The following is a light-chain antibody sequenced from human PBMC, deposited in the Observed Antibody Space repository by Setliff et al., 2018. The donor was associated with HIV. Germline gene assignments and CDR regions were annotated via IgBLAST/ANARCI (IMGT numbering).Light chain of an antibody. CDR3: QSYDSSLTGSYV. CDR2: EVS. Sequence: RDVGAYNYVSWYQQHPGKAPKLMIYEVSNRPSGVSNRFSGSKSGNTASLTISGLHAEDEADYYCQSYDSSLTGSYVFGTGTKATVL. CDR1: RDVGAYNY. V-gene: IGLV2-14*01. J-gene: IGLJ1*01.